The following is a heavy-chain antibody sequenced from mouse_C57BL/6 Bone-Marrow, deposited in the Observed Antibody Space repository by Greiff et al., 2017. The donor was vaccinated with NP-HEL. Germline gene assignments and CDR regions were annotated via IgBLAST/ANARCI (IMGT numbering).Heavy chain of an antibody. Sequence: EVHLVESGGDLVKPGGSLKLSCAASGFTFSSYGMSWVRQTPDKRLEWVATISSGGSYTYYPDSVKGRFTISRDNAKNTLYLQMSSLKSEDTAMYYCARRGTSDYWGQGTTLTVSS. CDR3: ARRGTSDY. J-gene: IGHJ2*01. CDR1: GFTFSSYG. V-gene: IGHV5-6*01. CDR2: ISSGGSYT.